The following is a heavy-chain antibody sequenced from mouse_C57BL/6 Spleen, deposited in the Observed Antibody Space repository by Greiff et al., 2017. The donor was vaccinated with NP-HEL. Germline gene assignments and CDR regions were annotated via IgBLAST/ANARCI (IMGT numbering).Heavy chain of an antibody. CDR2: IYPRSGNT. CDR3: ARSEEQSDY. CDR1: GYTFTSYG. Sequence: QVQLKESGAELARPGASVKLSCKASGYTFTSYGISWVKQRTGPGLEWIGEIYPRSGNTYYNEKFKGKATLTADKSSSTAYIELRSLTSEDSAVYFCARSEEQSDYWGQGTSVTVSS. J-gene: IGHJ4*01. D-gene: IGHD6-1*01. V-gene: IGHV1-81*01.